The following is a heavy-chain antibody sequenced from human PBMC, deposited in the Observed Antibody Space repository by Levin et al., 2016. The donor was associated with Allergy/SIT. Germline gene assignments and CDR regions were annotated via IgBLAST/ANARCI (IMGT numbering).Heavy chain of an antibody. Sequence: GESLKISCAASGFTFSNDDMIWVRQAPGKGLEWVSGISGSSDSTHYADSVKGRFTISRDNSKKTLYLQMNGLRAEDSAIYFCAKNFSMIIAWGQGTRVSVSS. V-gene: IGHV3-23*01. D-gene: IGHD3-22*01. CDR2: ISGSSDST. J-gene: IGHJ1*01. CDR3: AKNFSMIIA. CDR1: GFTFSNDD.